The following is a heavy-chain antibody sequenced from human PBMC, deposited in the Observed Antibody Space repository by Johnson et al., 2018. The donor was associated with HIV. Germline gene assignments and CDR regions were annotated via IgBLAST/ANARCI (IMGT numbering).Heavy chain of an antibody. CDR3: ARGHGSDAFDI. Sequence: VQLMESGGGVVQPGRSLRLSCAASGNTIIACAKDSVRQAPGKGLEWVANIKQDGSEKYSVDSVKGRFTISRDNAKNSLYLQMNSLRAEDTAVYYCARGHGSDAFDIWGQGTMVTVSS. CDR2: IKQDGSEK. D-gene: IGHD2-2*03. V-gene: IGHV3-7*03. J-gene: IGHJ3*02. CDR1: GNTIIACA.